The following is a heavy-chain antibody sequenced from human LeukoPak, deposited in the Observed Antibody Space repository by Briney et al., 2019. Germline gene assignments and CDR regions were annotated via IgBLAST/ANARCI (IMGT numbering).Heavy chain of an antibody. CDR1: GFTFSSYA. CDR2: ISYDGSNK. V-gene: IGHV3-30*04. D-gene: IGHD3-3*01. J-gene: IGHJ4*02. Sequence: PGGSLRLSCAASGFTFSSYAMHWVRQAPGKGLEWVAVISYDGSNKYYADSVKGRFTISRDNSKNTLYLQMNSLRAEDTAVYYCAKNVKHDFWSGYYTNYFDYWGQGTLVTVSS. CDR3: AKNVKHDFWSGYYTNYFDY.